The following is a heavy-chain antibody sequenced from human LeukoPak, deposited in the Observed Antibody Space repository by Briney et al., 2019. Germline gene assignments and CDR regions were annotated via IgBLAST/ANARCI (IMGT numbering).Heavy chain of an antibody. CDR1: GYTFTSYG. D-gene: IGHD2-2*03. V-gene: IGHV1-18*01. Sequence: ASVKVSCKASGYTFTSYGISWVRQAPGQGLEWMGWSSAYNGNTNYAQKLQGRVTMTTDTSTSTAYMELRSLRFDDTAVYYCARVDIVVVPAAKGPYYYYGMDVWGQGTTVTVSS. J-gene: IGHJ6*02. CDR2: SSAYNGNT. CDR3: ARVDIVVVPAAKGPYYYYGMDV.